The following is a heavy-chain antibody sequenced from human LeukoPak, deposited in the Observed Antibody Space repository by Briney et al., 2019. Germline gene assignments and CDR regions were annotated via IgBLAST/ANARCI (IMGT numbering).Heavy chain of an antibody. CDR2: IYYSGST. J-gene: IGHJ5*02. CDR3: ARDQSITMVRGVITFWFDP. D-gene: IGHD3-10*01. CDR1: GGSISSGGYY. Sequence: SETLSLTCTVSGGSISSGGYYWSWIRQHPGKGLEWIGYIYYSGSTYYNPSLKSRVTISVDTSKNQFSLKLSSVTAADTAVYYCARDQSITMVRGVITFWFDPWGQGTLVTVSS. V-gene: IGHV4-31*03.